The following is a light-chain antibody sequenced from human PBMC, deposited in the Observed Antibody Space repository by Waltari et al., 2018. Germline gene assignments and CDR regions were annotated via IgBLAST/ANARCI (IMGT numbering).Light chain of an antibody. CDR1: QTVRTPY. CDR2: GAS. CDR3: QQYDISPLT. J-gene: IGKJ4*01. Sequence: EIVLTQSPGTLSLSPGERATRSCRASQTVRTPYLAGYQQKPGQAPTLLIYGASSRATGIPDRFSGSGSVTDFSLTISSLEPEDFAVYYCQQYDISPLTFGGGTKVEIK. V-gene: IGKV3-20*01.